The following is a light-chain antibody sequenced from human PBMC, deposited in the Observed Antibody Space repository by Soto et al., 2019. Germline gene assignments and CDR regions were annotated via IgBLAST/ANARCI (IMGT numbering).Light chain of an antibody. Sequence: DIQMTQSPSTLSASVGDRVTITCRASQSITDWLAWYQQKPGKAPKFLIYKASNLEGGVPSRFSGSGSGTEFTLTISSVQLDDFATDYFQYWDDYSWTFGQGTKGEIK. J-gene: IGKJ1*01. CDR2: KAS. V-gene: IGKV1-5*03. CDR1: QSITDW. CDR3: QYWDDYSWT.